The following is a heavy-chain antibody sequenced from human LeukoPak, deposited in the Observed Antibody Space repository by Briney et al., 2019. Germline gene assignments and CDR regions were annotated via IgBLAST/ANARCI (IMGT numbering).Heavy chain of an antibody. Sequence: SETLSLTCTVSGGSISSSSYYWGWIRQPPGKGLEWIGSIYYSGSTYYNPSLKSRVTISVDTSKNQFSLKLSSVTAADTAVYYCARVSLVRGAPDYYFDYWGQGTLVTVSS. CDR1: GGSISSSSYY. CDR3: ARVSLVRGAPDYYFDY. V-gene: IGHV4-39*07. CDR2: IYYSGST. J-gene: IGHJ4*02. D-gene: IGHD3-10*01.